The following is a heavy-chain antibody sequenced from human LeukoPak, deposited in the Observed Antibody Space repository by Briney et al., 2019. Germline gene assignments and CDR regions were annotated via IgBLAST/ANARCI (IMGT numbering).Heavy chain of an antibody. J-gene: IGHJ5*02. D-gene: IGHD1-1*01. CDR2: MNPNSGNT. CDR1: GYTFTSYD. V-gene: IGHV1-8*01. CDR3: ARGRPTGTTFWFDP. Sequence: GASVKVSCKASGYTFTSYDIDWVRQATGQGLEWMGWMNPNSGNTGYAQKFKGRVTMTRNTSISTAYMELSSLRSEDTAVYYCARGRPTGTTFWFDPWGQGTLVTVSS.